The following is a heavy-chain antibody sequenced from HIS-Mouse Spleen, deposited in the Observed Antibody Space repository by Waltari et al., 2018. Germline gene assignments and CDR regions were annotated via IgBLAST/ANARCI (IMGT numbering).Heavy chain of an antibody. V-gene: IGHV3-21*01. J-gene: IGHJ4*02. CDR1: GFTFRSYS. CDR2: ISSSSSYI. D-gene: IGHD6-13*01. Sequence: EVQLVESGGGLVKPGGSLRLSCAASGFTFRSYSMNWVRRAPGKGLEWVSSISSSSSYIYYADSVKGRFTISRDNAKNSLYLQMNSLRAEDTAVYYCARAGIAAAYYFDYWGQGTLVTVSS. CDR3: ARAGIAAAYYFDY.